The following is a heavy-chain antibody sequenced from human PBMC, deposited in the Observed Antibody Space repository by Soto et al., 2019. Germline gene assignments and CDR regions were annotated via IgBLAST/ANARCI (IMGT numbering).Heavy chain of an antibody. CDR1: GFPFSNYG. Sequence: QVQLVESGGGVVEPGRSLRLSCAASGFPFSNYGMHWVRQAPGKGLEWMAVISFDGHDQDYADSVKGRFTISRDNSKSTVYLQMNSLRAEDTAVYYCASQQWLAAVWGKGTMVTVSS. CDR3: ASQQWLAAV. V-gene: IGHV3-30*03. D-gene: IGHD6-19*01. CDR2: ISFDGHDQ. J-gene: IGHJ4*02.